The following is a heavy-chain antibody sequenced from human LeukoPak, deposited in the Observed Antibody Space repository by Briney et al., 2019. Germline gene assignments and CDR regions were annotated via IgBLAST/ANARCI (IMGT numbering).Heavy chain of an antibody. CDR2: ISGSGGST. J-gene: IGHJ4*02. D-gene: IGHD3-22*01. CDR3: AKGRLVVADY. V-gene: IGHV3-23*01. Sequence: GGSLRLSCAASGFTFSTYAMTWVRQAPGKGLEWVSTISGSGGSTYHADSVKGRFTISRDNSKNTLYLQMNSLRAEDTAVYYCAKGRLVVADYWGQGTLVTVSS. CDR1: GFTFSTYA.